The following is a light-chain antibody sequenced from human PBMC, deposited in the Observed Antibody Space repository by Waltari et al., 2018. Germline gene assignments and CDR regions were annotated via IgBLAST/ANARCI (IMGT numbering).Light chain of an antibody. CDR1: QSISSW. CDR2: KAS. V-gene: IGKV1-5*03. CDR3: QQYSTYWT. Sequence: DIQMTQSPSTLSASVGDRVPITCRASQSISSWLAWYQQKPGKAPKLLFYKASSLESGVPSRFSGSGSGTEFTLTISSLQPDDFATYYCQQYSTYWTFGQGTKVEIK. J-gene: IGKJ1*01.